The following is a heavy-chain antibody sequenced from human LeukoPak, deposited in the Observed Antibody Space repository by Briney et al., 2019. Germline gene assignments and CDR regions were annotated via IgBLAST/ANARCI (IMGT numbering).Heavy chain of an antibody. J-gene: IGHJ4*02. V-gene: IGHV4-34*01. CDR1: GGSFSGYY. CDR3: ARDHYYYDSSGYPTFDY. D-gene: IGHD3-22*01. CDR2: INHSGST. Sequence: SETLSLTCAVYGGSFSGYYWSWIRQPPGKGLEWIGEINHSGSTNYNPSLKSRVTISVDTSKNQFSLKLSSVTAADTAVYYCARDHYYYDSSGYPTFDYWGQGTLVTVSS.